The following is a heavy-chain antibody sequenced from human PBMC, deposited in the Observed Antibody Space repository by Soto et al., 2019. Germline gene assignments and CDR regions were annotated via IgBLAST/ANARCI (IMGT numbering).Heavy chain of an antibody. CDR1: GGAFSGYD. D-gene: IGHD3-3*01. CDR2: INHSGST. J-gene: IGHJ3*02. CDR3: ARVRDSDFWSAYDGDFDI. V-gene: IGHV4-34*01. Sequence: PSETLSLTGAVYGGAFSGYDWSWIRQPPGKELDWIGEINHSGSTNYNPSLKSRVTISVDTSKSQCSVKISCVTDEDTAVSYCARVRDSDFWSAYDGDFDIWGKGTMVTVSS.